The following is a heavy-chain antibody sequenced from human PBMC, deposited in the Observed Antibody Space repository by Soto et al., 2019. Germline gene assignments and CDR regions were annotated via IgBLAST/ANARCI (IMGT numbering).Heavy chain of an antibody. Sequence: PSETLSLTCTVSGGSINNNNYYWGWIRQPQGKGLEWIGNIYYSGSTYYNPSLKSRVTISVDTSKNQFSLRLSSVTAADTAVYYCARISNFNFWSGPDALDIWGQGTMVTVSS. CDR1: GGSINNNNYY. CDR3: ARISNFNFWSGPDALDI. J-gene: IGHJ3*02. D-gene: IGHD3-3*01. V-gene: IGHV4-39*01. CDR2: IYYSGST.